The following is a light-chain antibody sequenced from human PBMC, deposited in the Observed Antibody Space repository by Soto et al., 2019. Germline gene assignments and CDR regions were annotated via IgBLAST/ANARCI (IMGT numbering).Light chain of an antibody. V-gene: IGKV1-39*01. CDR1: QNIYNY. J-gene: IGKJ4*01. Sequence: DIQMTQSPSSLSASLGDRVTITCRASQNIYNYLNWYQHKPGKAPKLLIYATSTLQSGVPSRFSGSGSGTEFTLTISSLQPEDFATYFCQESYTGPAVSFGGGTKVDIK. CDR3: QESYTGPAVS. CDR2: ATS.